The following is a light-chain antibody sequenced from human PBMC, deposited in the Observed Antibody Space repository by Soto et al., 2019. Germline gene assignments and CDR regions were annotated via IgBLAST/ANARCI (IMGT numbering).Light chain of an antibody. CDR2: ASS. CDR1: QGIGTY. V-gene: IGKV1-9*01. CDR3: QQVDSYPRT. Sequence: IQLTQSPSSLSSSVGDRFTVTFLASQGIGTYLVWYQQKSGKAPTVLIYASSTLQTGVPSRFSGSGSGTDFSLTISSLHPEDVATYYCQQVDSYPRTFGQGTKVDIK. J-gene: IGKJ1*01.